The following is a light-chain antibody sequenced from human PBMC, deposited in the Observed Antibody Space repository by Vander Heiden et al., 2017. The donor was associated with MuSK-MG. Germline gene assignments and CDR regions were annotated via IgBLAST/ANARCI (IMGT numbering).Light chain of an antibody. Sequence: QSALTQPPSASGSPGQSVTTSCTGTNSDVGGYKYVSWYQQHPGKAPKLMIYEVNKRPSGVPDRFSGSKSGNTASLTVSGLQAEDEADYYCSSYAGSSNFVLFGGGTKLTVL. CDR2: EVN. V-gene: IGLV2-8*01. CDR3: SSYAGSSNFVL. CDR1: NSDVGGYKY. J-gene: IGLJ2*01.